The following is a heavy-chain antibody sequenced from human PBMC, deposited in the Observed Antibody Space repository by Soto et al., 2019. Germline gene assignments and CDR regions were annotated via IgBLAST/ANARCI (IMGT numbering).Heavy chain of an antibody. CDR1: GYRFTTFY. D-gene: IGHD5-18*01. CDR3: ARDGNFVLRGYSFGFDP. V-gene: IGHV1-2*06. J-gene: IGHJ5*02. Sequence: EASVKVSCKASGYRFTTFYIHWVRQAPGQGLEWMGRMNVDTGGTTYAQKFQGRVTMTRDTSISTAYMEVTNVKSDDTAIYYCARDGNFVLRGYSFGFDPWGHGTLVTVSS. CDR2: MNVDTGGT.